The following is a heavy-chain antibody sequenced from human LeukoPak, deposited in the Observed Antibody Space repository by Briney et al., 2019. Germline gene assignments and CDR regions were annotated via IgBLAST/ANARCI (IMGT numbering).Heavy chain of an antibody. V-gene: IGHV3-30-3*01. CDR2: ISYDGSNK. CDR3: ARTMVRGVTAYYFDY. Sequence: PGRSLRLSCAASGFTFSNYAMHWVRQAPGKGLEWVAVISYDGSNKYYADSVKGRFTISRDNSKNTLYLQMNSLRAEDTAVYYCARTMVRGVTAYYFDYWGQGTLVTVSS. D-gene: IGHD3-10*01. CDR1: GFTFSNYA. J-gene: IGHJ4*02.